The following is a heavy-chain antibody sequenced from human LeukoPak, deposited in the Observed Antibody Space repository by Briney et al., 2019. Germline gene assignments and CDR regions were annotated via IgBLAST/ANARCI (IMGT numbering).Heavy chain of an antibody. CDR1: GGSISSSNW. CDR2: IYHSGST. V-gene: IGHV4-4*02. J-gene: IGHJ6*02. CDR3: ARDIETSGYYYYGMDV. Sequence: SGTLSLTCAVSGGSISSSNWWSWVRQPPGKGLEWIGEIYHSGSTNYNPSLKSRVTISVDKSKNQFSLKLSSVTAADTAVYYCARDIETSGYYYYGMDVWGQGTTVTVSS. D-gene: IGHD3-16*02.